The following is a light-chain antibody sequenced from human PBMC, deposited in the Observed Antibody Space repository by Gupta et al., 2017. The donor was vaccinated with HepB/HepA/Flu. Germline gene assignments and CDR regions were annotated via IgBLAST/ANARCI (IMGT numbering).Light chain of an antibody. CDR1: QIISIN. V-gene: IGKV3-11*01. CDR3: HQYGSSPWT. J-gene: IGKJ1*01. Sequence: EIALTQSPATLSLSPGESATPSCRTSQIISINLAWYQQKPGQAPSLVMYEISSRATGIPARFSGSGSGTDFALTISSLEPEDFAVYYCHQYGSSPWTFGQGT. CDR2: EIS.